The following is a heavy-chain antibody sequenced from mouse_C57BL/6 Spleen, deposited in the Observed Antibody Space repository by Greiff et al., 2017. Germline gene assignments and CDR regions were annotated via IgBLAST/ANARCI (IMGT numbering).Heavy chain of an antibody. J-gene: IGHJ4*01. D-gene: IGHD2-4*01. CDR1: GYTFTDYN. CDR2: INPNNGGT. CDR3: ARGGLIYYDYDGDLDY. V-gene: IGHV1-18*01. Sequence: EGQLQQSGPELVKPGASVKIPCKASGYTFTDYNMDWVKQSHGKSLEWIGDINPNNGGTIYNQKFKGKATLTVAKSSSTAYMGLRSLTSEDTAVYYCARGGLIYYDYDGDLDYWGQGTSVTVSS.